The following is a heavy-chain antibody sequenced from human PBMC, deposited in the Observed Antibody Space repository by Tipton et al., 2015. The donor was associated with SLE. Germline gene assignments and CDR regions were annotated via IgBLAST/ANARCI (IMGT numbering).Heavy chain of an antibody. D-gene: IGHD2-2*01. CDR2: INHSGST. CDR1: GDSISSSSDY. V-gene: IGHV4-39*07. CDR3: ARGQSAYAAATQRGYKWFDP. Sequence: TLSLTCTVSGDSISSSSDYWSWIRQPPGKGLEWIGEINHSGSTNYNPSLKSRVTISVDTSKNQFSLKLSSVTAADTAVYYCARGQSAYAAATQRGYKWFDPWGQGTLVTVSS. J-gene: IGHJ5*02.